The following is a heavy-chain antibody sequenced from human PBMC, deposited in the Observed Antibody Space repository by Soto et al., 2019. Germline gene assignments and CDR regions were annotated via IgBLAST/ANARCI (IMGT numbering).Heavy chain of an antibody. D-gene: IGHD2-2*01. CDR1: GGSVISGSYY. J-gene: IGHJ6*02. Sequence: PSETLSLTCTVSGGSVISGSYYWNWIRQPPGKGLEWIGYTYYIGNANYSPSLKSRVTISIDTSRNHFSLKLTSVTAADTAVYYCARLPVPMPTDTFYHYYGMDVWGQGTTVTVSS. V-gene: IGHV4-61*03. CDR3: ARLPVPMPTDTFYHYYGMDV. CDR2: TYYIGNA.